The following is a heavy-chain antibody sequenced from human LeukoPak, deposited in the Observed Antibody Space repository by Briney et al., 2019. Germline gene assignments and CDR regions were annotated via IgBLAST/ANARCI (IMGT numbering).Heavy chain of an antibody. CDR2: ISTSGTTI. V-gene: IGHV3-48*03. Sequence: GGSQRLSCAASGFTFSNYEMNWFRQASGKGLEWVSYISTSGTTIYYTDSVKGRFTISRDTAKNSLYLQMNSLRAEDTAVYYCARFLDPWGQGTLVTVSS. CDR3: ARFLDP. J-gene: IGHJ5*02. CDR1: GFTFSNYE.